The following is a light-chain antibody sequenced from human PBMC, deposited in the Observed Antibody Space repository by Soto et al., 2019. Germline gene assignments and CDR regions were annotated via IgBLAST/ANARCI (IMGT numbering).Light chain of an antibody. CDR2: EGS. Sequence: QSVLTQPASVSGSPGQSITISCTGTSSDVGSYNLVSWYQQHPGKAPKLMIYEGSKRPSGVSNRFSGSKSGNTASLTISGLQAEDEADYYCCSYAGSSTSVVFGGETQLTVL. V-gene: IGLV2-23*01. CDR3: CSYAGSSTSVV. J-gene: IGLJ2*01. CDR1: SSDVGSYNL.